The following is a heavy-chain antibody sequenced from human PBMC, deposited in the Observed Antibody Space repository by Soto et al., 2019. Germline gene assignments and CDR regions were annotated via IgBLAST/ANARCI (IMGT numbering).Heavy chain of an antibody. V-gene: IGHV3-23*01. D-gene: IGHD2-21*01. CDR1: GFTFSTYA. J-gene: IGHJ3*02. CDR2: IRGSNGRI. Sequence: VQLLESGGELVQPGGSLRLSCAASGFTFSTYAMSWVRQAPGKGLEWISNIRGSNGRIDYADSVKGRFTISRDNSKNTRYLEMNSLRAEDTAVYYCAKDFGDPYAFDIWGQGAMVTVSS. CDR3: AKDFGDPYAFDI.